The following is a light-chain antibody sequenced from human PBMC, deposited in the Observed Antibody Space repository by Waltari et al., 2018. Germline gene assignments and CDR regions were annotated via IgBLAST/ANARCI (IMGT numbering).Light chain of an antibody. V-gene: IGLV2-14*01. Sequence: QSALTRPASVSGSPGPSLTISCTASSRDVGGYNHASWYQQHPGKAPKLRIYEVSNRPSGVSNRFSGSKSGNTASLTISGLQTEDEADYYCSSYTDSSTLVFGGGTKLTVL. CDR2: EVS. CDR3: SSYTDSSTLV. J-gene: IGLJ3*02. CDR1: SRDVGGYNH.